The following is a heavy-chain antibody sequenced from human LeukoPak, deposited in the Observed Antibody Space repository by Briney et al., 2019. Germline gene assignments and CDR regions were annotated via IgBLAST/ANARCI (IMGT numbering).Heavy chain of an antibody. CDR3: ARDLDWILFDY. D-gene: IGHD3-9*01. CDR2: VRPEGTTT. Sequence: GGSLRLSCAASGFTFSTYWMHWVHQAPGKGLVWVSRVRPEGTTTAYADSVKGRFTISRDNAKNTLFLQMNSLSAEDTAVYYCARDLDWILFDYWGQGTLVTVSS. V-gene: IGHV3-74*03. J-gene: IGHJ4*02. CDR1: GFTFSTYW.